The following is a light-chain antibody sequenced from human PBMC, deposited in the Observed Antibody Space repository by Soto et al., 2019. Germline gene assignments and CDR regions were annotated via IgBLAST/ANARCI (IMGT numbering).Light chain of an antibody. V-gene: IGLV2-8*01. J-gene: IGLJ1*01. CDR3: TSYAGTYSFFYV. CDR1: SSDVGAYNY. Sequence: SLLTQPPSASGSPGQSVTISCTGTSSDVGAYNYVSWYQQLPGKAPKLIIYEVSKRPSGVPDRFSGSKSGNTASLTVSGLQAEDEADYYCTSYAGTYSFFYVFGTGTKVTVL. CDR2: EVS.